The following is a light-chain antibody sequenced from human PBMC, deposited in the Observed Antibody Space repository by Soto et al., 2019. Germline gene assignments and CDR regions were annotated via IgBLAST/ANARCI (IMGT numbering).Light chain of an antibody. J-gene: IGKJ4*02. CDR2: DTS. CDR3: QHRDNWPPGAT. V-gene: IGKV3-11*01. CDR1: QSSGTF. Sequence: EIVLTQSPATLSLSPGERATLSCRTSQSSGTFLDWYQQKPGQAPRRVIYDTSKKATCIPARFSGSGSGTDFALTISSLEPEDFAVYYCQHRDNWPPGATFGGGTKVEIK.